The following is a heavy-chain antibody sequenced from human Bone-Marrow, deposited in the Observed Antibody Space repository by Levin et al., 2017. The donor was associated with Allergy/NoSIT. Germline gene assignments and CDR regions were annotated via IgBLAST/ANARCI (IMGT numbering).Heavy chain of an antibody. CDR3: AHRGPYDFWSGYYHDAFDI. D-gene: IGHD3-3*01. Sequence: SGPTLVKPPQTLTLTCTFSGFSLSTSGVGVGWIRQPPGKALEWLALIYWNDDKRYSPSLKSRLTITKDTSKNQVVLTMTNMDPVDTATYYCAHRGPYDFWSGYYHDAFDIWGQGTMVTVSS. CDR2: IYWNDDK. V-gene: IGHV2-5*01. CDR1: GFSLSTSGVG. J-gene: IGHJ3*02.